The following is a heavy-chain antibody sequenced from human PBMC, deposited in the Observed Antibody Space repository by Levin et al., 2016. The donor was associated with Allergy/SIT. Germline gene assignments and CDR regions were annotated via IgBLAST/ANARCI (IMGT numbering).Heavy chain of an antibody. CDR3: ARPNYVWGSAPDY. D-gene: IGHD3-16*01. V-gene: IGHV4-34*01. CDR2: INHSGST. Sequence: RQAPGKGLEWIGEINHSGSTNYNPSLKSRVTISVDTSKNQFSLKLSSVTAADTAVYYCARPNYVWGSAPDYWGQGTLVTVSS. J-gene: IGHJ4*02.